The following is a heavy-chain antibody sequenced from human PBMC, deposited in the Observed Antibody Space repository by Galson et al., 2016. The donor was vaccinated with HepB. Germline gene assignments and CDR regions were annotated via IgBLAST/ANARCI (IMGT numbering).Heavy chain of an antibody. D-gene: IGHD3-16*02. CDR3: ARARYATAFDI. V-gene: IGHV3-53*01. Sequence: SLRLSCAASGLTVSSNYMGWVRQAPGKGLEWVSTIYSDDRKFYAGSGKGRFIISRDNSKNTLYLQMNSLRGEYTAVYYCARARYATAFDIWGQGTMVAVSS. CDR1: GLTVSSNY. CDR2: IYSDDRK. J-gene: IGHJ3*02.